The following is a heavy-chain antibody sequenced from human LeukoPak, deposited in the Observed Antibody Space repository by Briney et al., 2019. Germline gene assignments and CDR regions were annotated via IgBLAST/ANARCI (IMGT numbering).Heavy chain of an antibody. Sequence: GGSLRLSCAVSGFTFSDHYMDWVREAPGKGLEWVGRSRNRAKSYTTDYAASVKGRFTISRDDSKSTLYLQMNSLETEDTAVYYCSRDATGDHWGQGTLVSVSS. CDR1: GFTFSDHY. CDR2: SRNRAKSYTT. CDR3: SRDATGDH. V-gene: IGHV3-72*01. J-gene: IGHJ4*02.